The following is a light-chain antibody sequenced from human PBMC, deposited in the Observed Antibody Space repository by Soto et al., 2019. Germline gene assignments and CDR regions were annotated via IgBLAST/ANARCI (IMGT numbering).Light chain of an antibody. Sequence: DILMTQSPSTLSASVGERVTISCRASQSISNFLAWYQQKPGKAPKLLIYAASSLESGVPSRFSGSGSGTEFTLTISSLQPEDFATYYCQQYNSYPWTFGQGTKVDIK. CDR2: AAS. J-gene: IGKJ1*01. V-gene: IGKV1-5*01. CDR1: QSISNF. CDR3: QQYNSYPWT.